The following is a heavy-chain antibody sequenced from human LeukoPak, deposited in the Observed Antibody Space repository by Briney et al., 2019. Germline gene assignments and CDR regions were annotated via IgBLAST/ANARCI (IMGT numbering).Heavy chain of an antibody. D-gene: IGHD5-18*01. V-gene: IGHV4-59*12. CDR1: GGSISSYY. CDR3: ARGEEGNHQQLWLPAGFDY. Sequence: SETLSLTCTVSGGSISSYYWSWIRQPPGKGLEWIAYISDIGSINYNPSLKSRVTISVDTSKNQFSLKLSSVTAADTAVYYCARGEEGNHQQLWLPAGFDYWGQGTLVTVSS. CDR2: ISDIGSI. J-gene: IGHJ4*02.